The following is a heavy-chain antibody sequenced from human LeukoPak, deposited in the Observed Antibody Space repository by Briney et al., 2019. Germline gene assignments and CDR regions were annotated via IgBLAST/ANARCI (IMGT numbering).Heavy chain of an antibody. J-gene: IGHJ4*02. CDR3: ARIRNCRDGYNYGDY. D-gene: IGHD5-24*01. CDR2: IDWDDDK. CDR1: GFSLSTSGMC. V-gene: IGHV2-70*01. Sequence: ESGPALVKPTQTLTLTCTFSGFSLSTSGMCVSWIREPPGKALEWLALIDWDDDKYYSTSLKTRLTISKDTSKNQVVLTMTNMDPVDTATYYCARIRNCRDGYNYGDYWGLGTLVTVSS.